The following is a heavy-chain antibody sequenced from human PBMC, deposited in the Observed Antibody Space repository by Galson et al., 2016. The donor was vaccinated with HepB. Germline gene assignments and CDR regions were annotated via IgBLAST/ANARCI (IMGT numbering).Heavy chain of an antibody. CDR2: ISGSGGNS. CDR1: GFTFSSYA. CDR3: GAFRGDSSGYGEY. J-gene: IGHJ4*02. Sequence: SLRLSCAASGFTFSSYAMSWVRQAPGKGLEWVSAISGSGGNSYYADSVKGRFTISRENARNTVYLQMNSLTAEDTAVYYCGAFRGDSSGYGEYWSQGTLVTVSS. V-gene: IGHV3-23*01. D-gene: IGHD5-18*01.